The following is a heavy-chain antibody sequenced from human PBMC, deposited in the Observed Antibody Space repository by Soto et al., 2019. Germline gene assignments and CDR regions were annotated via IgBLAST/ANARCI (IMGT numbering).Heavy chain of an antibody. CDR2: ISPEGSTK. Sequence: EVQLVESGGDLVQPGGSLRLSCSASGFAFSAHWMTWVRQTPGKGLEWVANISPEGSTKYYVDSAKGRFTISRDNAKNLLYLQMNSLTVGDTAVYSCVRDHVTPGLYFDKWGQGPLVTVSS. J-gene: IGHJ4*02. CDR1: GFAFSAHW. D-gene: IGHD2-8*02. CDR3: VRDHVTPGLYFDK. V-gene: IGHV3-7*01.